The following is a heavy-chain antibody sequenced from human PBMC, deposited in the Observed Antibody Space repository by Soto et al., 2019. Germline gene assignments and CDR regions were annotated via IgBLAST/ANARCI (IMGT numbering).Heavy chain of an antibody. Sequence: GGSLRLSCAASGFTFSSYSMNWVRQAPGKGLEWVSSISSSSSYIYYTDSVKGRFTISRDNAKNSLYLQMNSLRAEDTAVYYCARSGGDWNYVSYYYYYMDVWGKGTTVTVSS. D-gene: IGHD1-7*01. J-gene: IGHJ6*03. CDR1: GFTFSSYS. CDR3: ARSGGDWNYVSYYYYYMDV. CDR2: ISSSSSYI. V-gene: IGHV3-21*01.